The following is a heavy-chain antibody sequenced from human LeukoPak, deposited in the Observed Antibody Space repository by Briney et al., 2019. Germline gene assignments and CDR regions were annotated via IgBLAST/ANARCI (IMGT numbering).Heavy chain of an antibody. Sequence: GGSLRLSCAASGFTFSSYSMNWVRQAPGKGLEWVSYISSSSSTIYYADSVKGRFTISRDNAKNSLFLQMNSLRAEDTAVYYRARGLTIKHWFDPWGQGTLVTVSS. CDR3: ARGLTIKHWFDP. CDR2: ISSSSSTI. J-gene: IGHJ5*02. V-gene: IGHV3-48*04. CDR1: GFTFSSYS. D-gene: IGHD3-10*01.